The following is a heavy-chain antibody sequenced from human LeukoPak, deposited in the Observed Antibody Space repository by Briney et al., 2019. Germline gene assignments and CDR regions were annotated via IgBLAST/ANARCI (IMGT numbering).Heavy chain of an antibody. CDR2: INSDGSST. D-gene: IGHD6-19*01. V-gene: IGHV3-74*01. Sequence: PGGSLRLSCAVSGFTFSSYWMHWVRQAPGKGLVWVSRINSDGSSTSYAVSVKGRFTISRDNAKSTLYLQMNSVRAEDTAVYYCAIPTSFSGWYGYWGQGTLVTVSS. J-gene: IGHJ4*02. CDR3: AIPTSFSGWYGY. CDR1: GFTFSSYW.